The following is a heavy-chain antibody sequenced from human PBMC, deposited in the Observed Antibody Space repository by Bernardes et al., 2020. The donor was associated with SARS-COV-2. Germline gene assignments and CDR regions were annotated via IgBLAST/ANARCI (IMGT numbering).Heavy chain of an antibody. CDR2: IYYSGSI. J-gene: IGHJ4*02. CDR3: ASSPYNWNYHFDY. Sequence: SETLSLTCTVSGVSMPRSSYYWGWIRQSPGKGLEWIGTIYYSGSIYYSPSLKSRITLSVDPSRNQFSLRLKSVTAADTAMYYCASSPYNWNYHFDYWGQGTLAAVTS. V-gene: IGHV4-39*01. D-gene: IGHD1-7*01. CDR1: GVSMPRSSYY.